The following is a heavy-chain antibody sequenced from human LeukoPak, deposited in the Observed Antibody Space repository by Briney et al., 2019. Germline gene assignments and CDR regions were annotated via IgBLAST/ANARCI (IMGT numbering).Heavy chain of an antibody. CDR2: IYYSGST. J-gene: IGHJ6*03. Sequence: SETLSLTCTVSGGPTSSSSYYWGWIRQPPGKGLEWIGSIYYSGSTYYNPSLKSRVTISVDTSKNQFSLKLSSVTAADTAVYYSARLRDYYYMDVWGKGTTVTVSS. V-gene: IGHV4-39*01. CDR1: GGPTSSSSYY. CDR3: ARLRDYYYMDV.